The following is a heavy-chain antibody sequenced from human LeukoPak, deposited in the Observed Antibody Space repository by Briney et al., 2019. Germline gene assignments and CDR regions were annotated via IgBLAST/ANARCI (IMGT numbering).Heavy chain of an antibody. CDR3: AKEGRSLQTY. V-gene: IGHV3-7*03. Sequence: GGSLRLSCAASGFTFSSYSMNWVRQAPGKGLEWVANIKEDGTETYYVDSVKGRFTISRDNAKNSLYLQMNSLRVEDTAVYYCAKEGRSLQTYWGQGTLVTVSS. J-gene: IGHJ4*02. CDR1: GFTFSSYS. CDR2: IKEDGTET. D-gene: IGHD5-24*01.